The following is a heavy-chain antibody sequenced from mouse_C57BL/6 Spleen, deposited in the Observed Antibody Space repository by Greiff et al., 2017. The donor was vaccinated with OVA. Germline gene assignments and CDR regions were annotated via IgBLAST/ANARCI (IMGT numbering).Heavy chain of an antibody. CDR2: IWGVGST. D-gene: IGHD1-1*01. CDR3: ALGDYGSSWFAY. Sequence: VQRVESGPGLVAPSQSLSITCTVSGFSLTSYGVDWVRQSPGKGLEWLGVIWGVGSTNYNSALKSRLSISKDNSKSQVFLKMNSLQTDDTAMYYCALGDYGSSWFAYWGQGTLVTVSA. CDR1: GFSLTSYG. J-gene: IGHJ3*01. V-gene: IGHV2-6*01.